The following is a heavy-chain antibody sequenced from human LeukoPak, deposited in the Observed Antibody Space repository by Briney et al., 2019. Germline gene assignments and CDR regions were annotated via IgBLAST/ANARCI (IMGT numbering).Heavy chain of an antibody. CDR2: ISGSGGST. J-gene: IGHJ4*02. CDR3: AKALVTYYDFWSGYPSDY. CDR1: GFTFSSYA. Sequence: GGSLRLSWAASGFTFSSYAMSWVRQAPGKGLEWVSAISGSGGSTYYADSVKGLFTISRDNSKNTLHLQMNSLRAEDTAVYYCAKALVTYYDFWSGYPSDYWGQGTLVTVSS. V-gene: IGHV3-23*01. D-gene: IGHD3-3*01.